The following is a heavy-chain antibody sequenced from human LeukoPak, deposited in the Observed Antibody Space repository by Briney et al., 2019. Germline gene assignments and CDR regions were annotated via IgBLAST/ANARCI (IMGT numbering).Heavy chain of an antibody. CDR1: GGTFSSYT. CDR2: IIPILGIA. D-gene: IGHD2-2*01. J-gene: IGHJ5*02. V-gene: IGHV1-69*02. CDR3: ARGLCSSTSCYLSWFDP. Sequence: SVKVSCKASGGTFSSYTISWVRQAPGQGLEWMGRIIPILGIANYAQKFQGRVTITADKSTSTAYMELSSLRSEDTAVYCCARGLCSSTSCYLSWFDPWGQGTLVTVSS.